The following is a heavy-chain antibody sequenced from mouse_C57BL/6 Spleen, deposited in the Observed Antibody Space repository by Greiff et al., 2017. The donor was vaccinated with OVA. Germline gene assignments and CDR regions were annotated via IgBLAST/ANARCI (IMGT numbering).Heavy chain of an antibody. Sequence: EVKLVESGGGLVQPGGSLKLSCAASGFTFSDYGMAWVRQAPRKGPEWVAFISNLAYSIYYADTVTGRFTLSGENAKNTLYMEMGSLRSEDTAMYYCARQITTVVAPYARDYWGQGTSVTVSS. D-gene: IGHD1-1*01. J-gene: IGHJ4*01. CDR2: ISNLAYSI. V-gene: IGHV5-15*04. CDR3: ARQITTVVAPYARDY. CDR1: GFTFSDYG.